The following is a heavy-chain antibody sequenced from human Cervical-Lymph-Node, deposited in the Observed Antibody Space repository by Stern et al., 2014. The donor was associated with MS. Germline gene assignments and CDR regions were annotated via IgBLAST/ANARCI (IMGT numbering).Heavy chain of an antibody. CDR1: GGSISSYY. J-gene: IGHJ4*02. Sequence: VQLLESGPGLVKPSETLSLTCTVSGGSISSYYWSWIRQPPGKGLEWIGYIYYSGSTNYNPSLKSRVTISVDTSKNQFSLKLSSVTAADTAVYYCARGLYSGSYYGGFDYWGQGTLVTVSS. CDR2: IYYSGST. D-gene: IGHD1-26*01. V-gene: IGHV4-59*01. CDR3: ARGLYSGSYYGGFDY.